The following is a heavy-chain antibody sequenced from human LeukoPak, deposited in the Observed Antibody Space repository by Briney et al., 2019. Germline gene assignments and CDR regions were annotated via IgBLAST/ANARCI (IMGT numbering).Heavy chain of an antibody. V-gene: IGHV3-23*01. CDR1: GFTFSSSA. CDR2: ISASGGST. Sequence: GGSLRLSCAASGFTFSSSAMSWVRQVPGKGLEWVSGISASGGSTYYADSVRGRFTISRDSAKNSLYLQMNSLRAEDTALYYCANDMQRREGMDVWGQGTTVTVSS. CDR3: ANDMQRREGMDV. D-gene: IGHD1-26*01. J-gene: IGHJ6*02.